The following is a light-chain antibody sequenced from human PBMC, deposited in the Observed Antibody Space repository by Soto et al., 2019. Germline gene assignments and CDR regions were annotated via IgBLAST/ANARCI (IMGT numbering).Light chain of an antibody. V-gene: IGLV2-11*01. Sequence: QSALTQPRSVSGSPGQSVTISCTGTKSDVGAYNYISWYQQFPGKAPKVIISAVSQRRSGVPDRFSGSKSGNTAYLTISGIHDEEESDYYCWSYISIDNWVFGGGTKLTVL. CDR2: AVS. CDR3: WSYISIDNWV. J-gene: IGLJ3*02. CDR1: KSDVGAYNY.